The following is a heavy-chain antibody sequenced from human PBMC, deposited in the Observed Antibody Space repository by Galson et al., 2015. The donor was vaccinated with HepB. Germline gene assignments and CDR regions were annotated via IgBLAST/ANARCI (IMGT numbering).Heavy chain of an antibody. CDR1: GFTFSDYY. CDR3: ARDSPPGAGVVIMGVFYYYGMDV. CDR2: ISSSGSTI. Sequence: SLRLSCAASGFTFSDYYMSWIRQAPGKGLEWVSYISSSGSTIYYADSVKGRFTISRDNAKNSLYLQMNSLRAEDTAVYYCARDSPPGAGVVIMGVFYYYGMDVWGQGTTVTVSS. J-gene: IGHJ6*02. V-gene: IGHV3-11*01. D-gene: IGHD3-3*01.